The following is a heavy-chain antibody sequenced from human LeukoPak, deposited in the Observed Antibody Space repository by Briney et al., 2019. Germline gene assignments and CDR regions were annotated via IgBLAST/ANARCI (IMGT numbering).Heavy chain of an antibody. CDR3: AKGEVAGPMNFDY. CDR1: GFTFSSYG. Sequence: GGSLRLSCAASGFTFSSYGMHWVRQAPGKGLEWVAVIWYDGSNKYYADSVKGRFTISRDNSENTLYLQMNSLRAEDTAVYYCAKGEVAGPMNFDYWGQGTLVTVSS. CDR2: IWYDGSNK. J-gene: IGHJ4*02. V-gene: IGHV3-33*06. D-gene: IGHD6-19*01.